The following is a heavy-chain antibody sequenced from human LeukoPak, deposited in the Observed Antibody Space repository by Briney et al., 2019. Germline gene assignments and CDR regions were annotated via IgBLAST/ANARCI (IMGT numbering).Heavy chain of an antibody. Sequence: PGGSLSLSCAASGFTFSKYWMLWVRQAPGKGLESVSRINTDGTVTNYADAVKGRFTVSRDNADNTMFLQMNSVRDEDTAVYYCATKQWLAPPPDSWGQGTSVTVSS. J-gene: IGHJ4*02. CDR3: ATKQWLAPPPDS. V-gene: IGHV3-74*01. D-gene: IGHD6-19*01. CDR2: INTDGTVT. CDR1: GFTFSKYW.